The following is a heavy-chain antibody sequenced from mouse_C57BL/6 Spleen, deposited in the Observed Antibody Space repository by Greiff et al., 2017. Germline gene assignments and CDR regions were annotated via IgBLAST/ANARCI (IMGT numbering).Heavy chain of an antibody. CDR3: ARPYYYGSSSFAY. CDR1: GFTFSDYG. J-gene: IGHJ3*01. D-gene: IGHD1-1*01. CDR2: ISSGSSTI. V-gene: IGHV5-17*01. Sequence: EVQGVESGGGLVKPGGSLKLSCAASGFTFSDYGMHWVRQAPEKGLEWVAYISSGSSTIDYADTVKGRFTISRDNAKNTLFLQMTSLRSEDTAMYYCARPYYYGSSSFAYWGQGTLVTVSA.